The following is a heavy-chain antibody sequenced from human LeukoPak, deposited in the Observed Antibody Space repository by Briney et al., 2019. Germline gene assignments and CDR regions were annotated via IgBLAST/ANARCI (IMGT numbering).Heavy chain of an antibody. V-gene: IGHV3-23*01. CDR1: GFTFSSYA. Sequence: GGSLRLSCAASGFTFSSYAMSWVRQAPGKGLEWVSAISGSGGSTYYADSVKGRFTISRDNSKNTLYLQMNSLRAEDTAVYYCANTGEEVLMVYEDYWGQGTLVTVSS. CDR2: ISGSGGST. CDR3: ANTGEEVLMVYEDY. J-gene: IGHJ4*02. D-gene: IGHD2-8*01.